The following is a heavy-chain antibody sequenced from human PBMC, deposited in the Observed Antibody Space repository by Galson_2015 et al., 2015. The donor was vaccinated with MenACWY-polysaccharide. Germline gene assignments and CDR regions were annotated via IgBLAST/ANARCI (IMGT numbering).Heavy chain of an antibody. Sequence: SLKLSCAASGFIFSSYAMNWVRQAPGKGLEWVSDISGSGNTYADSGKGRFTISRDNSKNTLYLQMNSRRAEDTAVDYCVKGKMRSNCWGQGTLVTVSS. CDR1: GFIFSSYA. CDR2: ISGSGNT. D-gene: IGHD4-11*01. J-gene: IGHJ4*02. CDR3: VKGKMRSNC. V-gene: IGHV3-23*01.